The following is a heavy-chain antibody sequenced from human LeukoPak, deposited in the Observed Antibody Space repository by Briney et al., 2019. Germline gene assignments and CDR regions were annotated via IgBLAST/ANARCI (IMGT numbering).Heavy chain of an antibody. J-gene: IGHJ4*02. CDR2: IKQDGSEK. CDR1: GFTFNNYW. CDR3: ARSSYQYDSSANY. V-gene: IGHV3-7*04. Sequence: GGSLRLSCAGSGFTFNNYWVSWVRQAPGKGLEWVANIKQDGSEKYYVDSVKGRFTISRDNAKSSLYLQLNSLRAEDTAVYYCARSSYQYDSSANYWGQGTLVTVSS. D-gene: IGHD3-22*01.